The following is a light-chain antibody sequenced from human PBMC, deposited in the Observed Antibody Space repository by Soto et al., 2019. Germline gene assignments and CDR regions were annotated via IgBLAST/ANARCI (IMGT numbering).Light chain of an antibody. CDR3: QLYGTSPKP. V-gene: IGKV3-20*01. CDR2: AAS. Sequence: EIVLTQSPGTLSLSPRCRSTLSFRASQTVSSNYLAWYQQKPGQAPRLLIYAASTRATGIPDRFSGSGSGTDFTLSISRLEPEDFAVYYCQLYGTSPKPFGQGTKVDIK. J-gene: IGKJ1*01. CDR1: QTVSSNY.